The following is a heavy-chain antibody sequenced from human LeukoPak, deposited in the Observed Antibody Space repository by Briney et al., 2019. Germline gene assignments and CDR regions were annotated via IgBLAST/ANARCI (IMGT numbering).Heavy chain of an antibody. V-gene: IGHV4-30-4*08. Sequence: SETLSLTCTVSGGSISSGDYYWSWIRQPPGKGLEGIGYIYYSGSTYYNQSLKSRVPISVDTSKNQFSLKLSSVTAADTAVYYCARALTLGDDAFDIWGQGTMVTVSS. CDR1: GGSISSGDYY. CDR3: ARALTLGDDAFDI. J-gene: IGHJ3*02. D-gene: IGHD3-10*01. CDR2: IYYSGST.